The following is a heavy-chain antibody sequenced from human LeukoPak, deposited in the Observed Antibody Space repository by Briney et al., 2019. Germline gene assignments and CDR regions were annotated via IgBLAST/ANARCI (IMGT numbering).Heavy chain of an antibody. J-gene: IGHJ4*02. CDR2: ISGSGGSS. V-gene: IGHV3-23*01. D-gene: IGHD5-24*01. Sequence: PGGSLRLSCAASGFTFSSYAMNWVRQAPGKGLEWVSGISGSGGSSYYTDSVRGRFTISRDNSKNTLYLQMNSLRAEDTALYYCAMGEMGDYWGQGTLVTVSS. CDR3: AMGEMGDY. CDR1: GFTFSSYA.